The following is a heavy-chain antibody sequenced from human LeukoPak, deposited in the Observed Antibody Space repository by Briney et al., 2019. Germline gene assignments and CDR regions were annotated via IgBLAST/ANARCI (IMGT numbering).Heavy chain of an antibody. J-gene: IGHJ5*02. CDR1: GYTFTGYY. CDR3: AALGYCSSTSCYVSGYNWFDP. D-gene: IGHD2-2*01. V-gene: IGHV1-2*02. CDR2: INPNSGGT. Sequence: ASVKVSCKASGYTFTGYYMHWVRQAPGQGLEWMGWINPNSGGTNYAQKFQGRVTMTRDTSISTAYMELSRLRSDDMAVYYCAALGYCSSTSCYVSGYNWFDPWGQGTLVTVSS.